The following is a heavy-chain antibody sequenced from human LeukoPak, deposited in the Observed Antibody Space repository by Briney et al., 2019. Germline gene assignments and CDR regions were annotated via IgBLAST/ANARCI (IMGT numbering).Heavy chain of an antibody. CDR2: ISYDGSNK. CDR3: AKGDYYDSSGYYYLLLGMDV. D-gene: IGHD3-22*01. V-gene: IGHV3-30*18. CDR1: GFTFSSYG. Sequence: AGGSLGLSCAASGFTFSSYGMHWVRQAPGKGLEWVAVISYDGSNKYYADSVKGRFTISRDNSKNTLYLQMNSLRAEDTAVYYCAKGDYYDSSGYYYLLLGMDVWGQGTTVTVSS. J-gene: IGHJ6*02.